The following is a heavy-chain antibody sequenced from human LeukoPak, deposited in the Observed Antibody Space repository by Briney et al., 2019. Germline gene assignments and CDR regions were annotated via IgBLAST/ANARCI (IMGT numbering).Heavy chain of an antibody. D-gene: IGHD5-18*01. V-gene: IGHV4-39*07. CDR2: IYYSGST. CDR3: AKAPRTQLWADFDY. CDR1: GGSISSSSYY. J-gene: IGHJ4*02. Sequence: PSETLSLTCTVSGGSISSSSYYWGWIRQPPGKGLEWIGSIYYSGSTYYNPSLKSRVTISVDTSKNQFSLKLSSVTAADTAVYYCAKAPRTQLWADFDYWGQGTLVTVSS.